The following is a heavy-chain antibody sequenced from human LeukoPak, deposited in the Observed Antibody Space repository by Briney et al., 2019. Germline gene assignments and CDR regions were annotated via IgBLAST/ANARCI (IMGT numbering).Heavy chain of an antibody. CDR1: GGTFSSYA. Sequence: SVKVSCKASGGTFSSYAISWVRQAPGQGLEWMGGIIPIFGTANYAQKFQGRVTITADESTSTAYMELSSLRSEDMAVYYCARDGFHPSMEGRFDPYFDYWGQGTLVTVSS. CDR2: IIPIFGTA. V-gene: IGHV1-69*13. CDR3: ARDGFHPSMEGRFDPYFDY. D-gene: IGHD3-10*01. J-gene: IGHJ4*02.